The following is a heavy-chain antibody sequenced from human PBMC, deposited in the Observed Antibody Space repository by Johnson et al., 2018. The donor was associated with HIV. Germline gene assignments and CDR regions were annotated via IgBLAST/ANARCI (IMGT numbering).Heavy chain of an antibody. J-gene: IGHJ3*02. CDR3: ARGLTGEQVDI. D-gene: IGHD3-16*01. V-gene: IGHV3-66*01. CDR1: GFTVSSNY. Sequence: VHLVESGGGLVQPGGSLRLSCAASGFTVSSNYMSWVRQAPGKGLEWVSVIYSGGSTYYADSVKGRFTISSDNSKNTLYLQMNRLRAEDTAVYYCARGLTGEQVDIWGQGTMVTVSS. CDR2: IYSGGST.